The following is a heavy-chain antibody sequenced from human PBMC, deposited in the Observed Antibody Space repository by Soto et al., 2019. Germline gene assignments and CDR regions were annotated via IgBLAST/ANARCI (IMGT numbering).Heavy chain of an antibody. D-gene: IGHD5-18*01. V-gene: IGHV1-69*13. Sequence: ASVKVSCKASGGTFSSYAISWVRQAPGQGLEWMGGIIPIFGTANYAQKFQGRVTITADESTSTAYMELSSLRSEDTAVYYCARDQGRVQLWPYYFDYWGQGTLVTVSS. CDR1: GGTFSSYA. CDR2: IIPIFGTA. CDR3: ARDQGRVQLWPYYFDY. J-gene: IGHJ4*02.